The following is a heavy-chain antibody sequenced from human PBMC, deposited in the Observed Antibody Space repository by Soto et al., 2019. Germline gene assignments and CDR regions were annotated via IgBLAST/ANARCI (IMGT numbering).Heavy chain of an antibody. CDR1: GGSISSYY. V-gene: IGHV4-59*01. CDR3: ARGQQQLVWSRLNWFDP. Sequence: NPSETLSLTCTVSGGSISSYYWSWIRQPPGKGLEWIGYIYYSGSTNYNPSLKSRVTISVDTSKNQFSLKLSSVTAADTAVYYCARGQQQLVWSRLNWFDPWGQGTLVT. CDR2: IYYSGST. D-gene: IGHD6-13*01. J-gene: IGHJ5*02.